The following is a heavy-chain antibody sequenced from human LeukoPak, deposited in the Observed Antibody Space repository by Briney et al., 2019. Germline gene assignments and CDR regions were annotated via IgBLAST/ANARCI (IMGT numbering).Heavy chain of an antibody. D-gene: IGHD6-13*01. CDR2: ISYDGSNK. CDR3: AREDRRNSRTRNWFDP. Sequence: GGSLRLSCAASGFTCSSYAMHWGCPAPDKGLEWVAVISYDGSNKYYADSVKGRFTISRDNSKNTLYLQMNSLRAEDTAVYYCAREDRRNSRTRNWFDPWGQGTLVTVSS. J-gene: IGHJ5*02. CDR1: GFTCSSYA. V-gene: IGHV3-30*04.